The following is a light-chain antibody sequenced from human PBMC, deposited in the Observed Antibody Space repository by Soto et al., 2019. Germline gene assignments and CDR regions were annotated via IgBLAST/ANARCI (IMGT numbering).Light chain of an antibody. V-gene: IGKV1-39*01. CDR3: QQSYSTPLT. CDR2: AAS. J-gene: IGKJ4*01. CDR1: QSISNY. Sequence: DIQMTHSPPSLSASVGDRVTITCRGSQSISNYLNWYQRKTGKAPEFLIYAASSLQSGVPSRFSGSGSGTDFTLSISSLQPEDFATYYCQQSYSTPLTCGGGTQVEMK.